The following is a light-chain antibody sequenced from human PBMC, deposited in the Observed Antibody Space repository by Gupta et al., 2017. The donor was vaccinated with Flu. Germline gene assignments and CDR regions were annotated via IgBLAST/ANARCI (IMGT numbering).Light chain of an antibody. CDR2: DDT. CDR1: KIGVKS. V-gene: IGLV3-21*02. Sequence: SYVLTQPPSVSVAPGQAASVPCGGHKIGVKSVHWYQRKAGQAPVWVVDDDTDRPSGIPERVSCYNSGDNATRQTSDVEAGDEADDYWQVSISRADNVVFGGGTKLTVL. CDR3: QVSISRADNVV. J-gene: IGLJ3*02.